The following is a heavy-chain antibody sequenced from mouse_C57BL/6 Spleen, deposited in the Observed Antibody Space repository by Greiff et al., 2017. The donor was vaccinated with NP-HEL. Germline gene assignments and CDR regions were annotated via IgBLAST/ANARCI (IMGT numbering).Heavy chain of an antibody. Sequence: VQLKESGPELVKPGASVKISCKASGYSFTDYNMNWVKQSNGKSLEWIGVINPNNGTTSYNQKFKGKATLTVDQSSSTAYMQLNSLTSEDSAVYYCARFGTTVVKYAMDYWGQGTSVTVSS. CDR3: ARFGTTVVKYAMDY. V-gene: IGHV1-39*01. CDR1: GYSFTDYN. CDR2: INPNNGTT. D-gene: IGHD1-1*01. J-gene: IGHJ4*01.